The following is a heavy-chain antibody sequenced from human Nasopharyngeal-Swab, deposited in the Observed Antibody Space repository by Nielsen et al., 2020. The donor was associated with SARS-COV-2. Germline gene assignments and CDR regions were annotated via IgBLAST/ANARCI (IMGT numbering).Heavy chain of an antibody. Sequence: WIRQPPGKGLEWIGSIYYSGSTYYNPSPKSRVTISVDTSKNQFSLKLSSVTAADTAVYYCARYSRSSWSSRRDYWGQGTLVTVSS. CDR2: IYYSGST. J-gene: IGHJ4*02. CDR3: ARYSRSSWSSRRDY. V-gene: IGHV4-39*07. D-gene: IGHD6-13*01.